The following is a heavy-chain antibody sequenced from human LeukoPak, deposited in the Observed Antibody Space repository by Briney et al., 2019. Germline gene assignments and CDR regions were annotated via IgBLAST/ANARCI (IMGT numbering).Heavy chain of an antibody. CDR1: GFTFSSYS. CDR3: ARDEGYGGNSADY. Sequence: GGSLRLSCAASGFTFSSYSMNWVRQAPGKGLEWVSSISSSSYIYYADSVKGRFTISRDNAKNSLYLQMNSLRAEDTAVYYCARDEGYGGNSADYWGQGTLVTVSP. J-gene: IGHJ4*02. D-gene: IGHD4-23*01. CDR2: ISSSSYI. V-gene: IGHV3-21*01.